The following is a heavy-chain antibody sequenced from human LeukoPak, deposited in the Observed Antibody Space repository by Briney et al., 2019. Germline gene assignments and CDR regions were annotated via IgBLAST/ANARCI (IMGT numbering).Heavy chain of an antibody. J-gene: IGHJ6*02. Sequence: PGGSLRLFCAASGFTVSRNYMSWVRQAPGKGLEWGSVLYSGGSTYHADSVKGRFTISRDNSKNTLYLQMNSLRAEDTAVYYCARDQVGYCSSASCYRNYYYGLDVWGQGTTVTVSS. D-gene: IGHD2-2*01. CDR2: LYSGGST. CDR3: ARDQVGYCSSASCYRNYYYGLDV. V-gene: IGHV3-53*01. CDR1: GFTVSRNY.